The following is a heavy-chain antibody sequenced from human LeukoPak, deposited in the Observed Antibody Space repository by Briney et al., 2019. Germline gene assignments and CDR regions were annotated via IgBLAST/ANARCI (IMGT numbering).Heavy chain of an antibody. J-gene: IGHJ3*02. CDR1: GFTFSSYS. CDR2: ISSSSYI. Sequence: GGSLRLSCAASGFTFSSYSMNWVRQAPGKGLEWVSSISSSSYIYYADSVKGRFTISRDNAKNSLYLQMNSLRAEDTAVYYCARGLAVTARGSFDIWGQGTMVTVSS. D-gene: IGHD6-19*01. V-gene: IGHV3-21*04. CDR3: ARGLAVTARGSFDI.